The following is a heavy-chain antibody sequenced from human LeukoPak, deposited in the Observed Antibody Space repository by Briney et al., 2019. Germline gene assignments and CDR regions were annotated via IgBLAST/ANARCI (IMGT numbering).Heavy chain of an antibody. D-gene: IGHD2-2*01. Sequence: GRSLRLSCAASGFTFRSHAMHWVRQAPGKGLEWVAVISYDGSNKYYADSVKGRFTISRDNSKNTLYLQINSLRAEDTAVYYCARDSLYCSSTSCPTDYWGQGTLATVSS. CDR1: GFTFRSHA. V-gene: IGHV3-30*04. CDR3: ARDSLYCSSTSCPTDY. CDR2: ISYDGSNK. J-gene: IGHJ4*02.